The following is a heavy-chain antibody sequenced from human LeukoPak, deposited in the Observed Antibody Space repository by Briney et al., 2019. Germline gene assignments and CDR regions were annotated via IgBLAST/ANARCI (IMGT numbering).Heavy chain of an antibody. CDR2: ISYDGGNK. J-gene: IGHJ3*02. Sequence: GGSLRLSCAASGFTFSSYAMHWVRQAPGKGLEWVAVISYDGGNKYYADSVKGRFTISRDNSKNTLYLQMNSLRAEDTAVYYCARDSGSYLGDAFDIWGQGTMVTVSS. V-gene: IGHV3-30-3*01. D-gene: IGHD1-26*01. CDR3: ARDSGSYLGDAFDI. CDR1: GFTFSSYA.